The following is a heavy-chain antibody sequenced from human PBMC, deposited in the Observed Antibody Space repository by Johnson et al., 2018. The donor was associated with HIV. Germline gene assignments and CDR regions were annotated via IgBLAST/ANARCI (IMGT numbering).Heavy chain of an antibody. V-gene: IGHV3-13*01. J-gene: IGHJ3*02. CDR2: IGTAGDT. CDR1: GFTFSSYD. D-gene: IGHD3-3*01. CDR3: ARNTRITIFGVVIRHDAFDI. Sequence: MQLVESGGGLVQPGGSLRLSCAASGFTFSSYDMHWVRQATGKGLEWVSAIGTAGDTYYPGSVKGRFTISRENAKNSLYLQMNSLRAEDTALYYCARNTRITIFGVVIRHDAFDIWGQGTMVTVSS.